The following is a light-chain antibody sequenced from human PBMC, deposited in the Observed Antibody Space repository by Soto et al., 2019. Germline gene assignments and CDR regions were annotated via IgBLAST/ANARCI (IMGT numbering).Light chain of an antibody. Sequence: DIQMTQSPSSLSASVGDRVTITCGASQSISSYLNWYQQKPGKAPKXXIYAASSLQSGVPSRFSGSGSGTDFTLTISSLQPEDFATYYCQQSYSTHITFGQGTRLEIK. V-gene: IGKV1-39*01. CDR3: QQSYSTHIT. CDR2: AAS. J-gene: IGKJ5*01. CDR1: QSISSY.